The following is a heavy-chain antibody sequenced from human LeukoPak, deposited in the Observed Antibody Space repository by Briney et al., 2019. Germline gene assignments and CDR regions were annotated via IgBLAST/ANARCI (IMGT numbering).Heavy chain of an antibody. Sequence: SETLSLTCAVYGGSFSGYYWSWIRQPPGKGLEWIGEINHSRTTNYNPSLKSRVTMSLDTSKNQFSLKLSSVTAADTAVYYCARVRLVGGSGSAPLHYYMDVWGKGTTVTVSS. CDR1: GGSFSGYY. CDR3: ARVRLVGGSGSAPLHYYMDV. V-gene: IGHV4-34*01. D-gene: IGHD3-10*01. J-gene: IGHJ6*03. CDR2: INHSRTT.